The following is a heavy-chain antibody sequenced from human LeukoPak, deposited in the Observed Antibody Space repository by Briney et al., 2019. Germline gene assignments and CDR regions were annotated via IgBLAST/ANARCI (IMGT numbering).Heavy chain of an antibody. Sequence: GGSLRLSCAASGLTFSNAWMNWVRQAPGKGLEWVANIKQDGSDRNYVTSVRGRFTISRDNAESSLYLQMNSLRVEDTAVYYCVRNLAVAGTCFDSWGQGTLVTVSS. D-gene: IGHD6-19*01. CDR1: GLTFSNAW. J-gene: IGHJ4*02. CDR3: VRNLAVAGTCFDS. V-gene: IGHV3-7*03. CDR2: IKQDGSDR.